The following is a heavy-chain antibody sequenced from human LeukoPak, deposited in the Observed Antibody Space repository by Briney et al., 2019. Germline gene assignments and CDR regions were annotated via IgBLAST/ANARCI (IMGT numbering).Heavy chain of an antibody. Sequence: GGSLRLSCAASGFTFSNNSMNWVRQAPGKGLEWVSYIYYAGSVKGRFTISRDNAKNSLFLQMNSLRAEDTAVYYFIDYWGQGALVTVSS. V-gene: IGHV3-48*04. CDR1: GFTFSNNS. CDR3: IDY. J-gene: IGHJ4*02. CDR2: I.